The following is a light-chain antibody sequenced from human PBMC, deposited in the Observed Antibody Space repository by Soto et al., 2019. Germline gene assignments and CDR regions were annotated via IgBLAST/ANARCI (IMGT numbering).Light chain of an antibody. J-gene: IGLJ1*01. CDR3: SSHTSGSTRV. V-gene: IGLV2-14*01. CDR1: SSDVGGYDY. Sequence: QSALTQPASVSGSPGQSIAISCTGTSSDVGGYDYVSWYQQQPDKAPKRMIYEVTKRPSGVSNRFSGSKSGNTASLTISGLQAEDEAEDYCSSHTSGSTRVFGTGTKLTVL. CDR2: EVT.